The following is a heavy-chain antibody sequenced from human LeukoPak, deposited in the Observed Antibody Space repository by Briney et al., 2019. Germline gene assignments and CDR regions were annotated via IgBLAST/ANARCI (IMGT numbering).Heavy chain of an antibody. V-gene: IGHV4-59*08. CDR1: GGSISSYY. D-gene: IGHD3-10*01. CDR3: ARSLSGYYYYYMDV. Sequence: PSETLSLTCTVSGGSISSYYWSWIRQPPGKGLEWIGYIYYSGSTNYNPSLKSRVTISVDTSKNQFSLKLSSVTAADTAVYYCARSLSGYYYYYMDVWGKGTTVTISS. J-gene: IGHJ6*03. CDR2: IYYSGST.